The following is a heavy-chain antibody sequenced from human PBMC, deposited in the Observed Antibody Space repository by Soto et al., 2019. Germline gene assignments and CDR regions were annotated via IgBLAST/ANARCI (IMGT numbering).Heavy chain of an antibody. CDR1: GFSLTTSGVG. D-gene: IGHD3-3*01. V-gene: IGHV2-5*02. Sequence: QITLNESGPTVVRPTETLTLTCRFSGFSLTTSGVGVGWIPQSPGKAPEWLALIYWDDDKRYSASLKSRLTITKDTSKNQVVLTVSDLDPADTATYYCAHRVLRTVFGLVTTTAIYFDFWGQGTPVAVPS. CDR2: IYWDDDK. J-gene: IGHJ4*02. CDR3: AHRVLRTVFGLVTTTAIYFDF.